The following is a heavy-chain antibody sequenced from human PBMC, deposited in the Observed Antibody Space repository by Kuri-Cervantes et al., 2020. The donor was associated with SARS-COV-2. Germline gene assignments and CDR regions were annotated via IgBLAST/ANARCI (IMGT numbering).Heavy chain of an antibody. CDR2: IYYSGST. Sequence: GSLRLSCTVSGGSISSYYWSWIRQPPGKGLEWIGYIYYSGSTNYNPSLKSRVTISVDTSKNQFSLKLSSVTAADTAVYYCARRCSSTSCYNPSKSFDYWGQGTLVTVSS. CDR1: GGSISSYY. J-gene: IGHJ4*02. CDR3: ARRCSSTSCYNPSKSFDY. D-gene: IGHD2-2*02. V-gene: IGHV4-59*08.